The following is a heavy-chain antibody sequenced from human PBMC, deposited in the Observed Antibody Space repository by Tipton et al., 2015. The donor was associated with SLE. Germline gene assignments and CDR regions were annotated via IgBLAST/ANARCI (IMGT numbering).Heavy chain of an antibody. CDR3: AKGGGSYYHWYFDL. CDR1: RFTFSTYG. V-gene: IGHV3-23*01. D-gene: IGHD1-26*01. J-gene: IGHJ2*01. CDR2: ISGSGGST. Sequence: GSLRLSCAASRFTFSTYGMRWVRQSPEKGLEWVSIISGSGGSTYYADSVRGRFRISRDNSQDTLYLQMNSLKVEDAAIYYCAKGGGSYYHWYFDLWGRGTLVTVSS.